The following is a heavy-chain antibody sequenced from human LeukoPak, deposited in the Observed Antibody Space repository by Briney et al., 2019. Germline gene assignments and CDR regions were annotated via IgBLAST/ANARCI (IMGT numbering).Heavy chain of an antibody. V-gene: IGHV3-11*01. CDR1: GFTFSDYY. J-gene: IGHJ4*02. D-gene: IGHD6-13*01. CDR3: ARVGHTGAADIDY. Sequence: PGGSLRLSCAASGFTFSDYYMSWIRQAPGKGLEWVSYISSSGSTIYYADSVKGRFTIPRDNAKNSLYLQMNSLRAEDTAVYYCARVGHTGAADIDYWGQGTLVTVSS. CDR2: ISSSGSTI.